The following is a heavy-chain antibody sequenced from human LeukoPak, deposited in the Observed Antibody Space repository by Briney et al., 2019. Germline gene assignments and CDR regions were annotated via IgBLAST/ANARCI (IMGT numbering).Heavy chain of an antibody. V-gene: IGHV3-66*02. J-gene: IGHJ4*02. D-gene: IGHD1-1*01. CDR2: VYSGGST. CDR3: ARDRRHNWNDGVFDY. Sequence: PGGSLRLSCAASGFTVSSNYMSWVRQAPGKGLEWVSVVYSGGSTYYADSVKGRFTISRDNSKNTLYLQMNSLRAEDTAVYYCARDRRHNWNDGVFDYWGQGTLVTVSS. CDR1: GFTVSSNY.